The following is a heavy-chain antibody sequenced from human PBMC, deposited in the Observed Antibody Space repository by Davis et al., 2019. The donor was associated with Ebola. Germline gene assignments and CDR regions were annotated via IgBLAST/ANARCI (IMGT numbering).Heavy chain of an antibody. J-gene: IGHJ6*04. CDR2: IYYSGST. V-gene: IGHV4-59*08. CDR3: ARQGRNYYYYGMDV. CDR1: DASINDYS. Sequence: MPSETLSLTCTVSDASINDYSWSWIRQPPGKELEWIGFIYYSGSTNYNPSLKSRVTTSVDTSKNQFSLKLSSVAAADTAVYYCARQGRNYYYYGMDVWGKGTTVTVSS.